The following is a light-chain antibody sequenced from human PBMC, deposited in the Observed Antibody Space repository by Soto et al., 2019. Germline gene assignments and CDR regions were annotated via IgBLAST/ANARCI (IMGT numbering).Light chain of an antibody. V-gene: IGKV1-5*03. CDR2: KAS. CDR3: QQYKSYWT. CDR1: QSISSW. J-gene: IGKJ1*01. Sequence: DIQMTQSPSTLSASAGDRVTITCRASQSISSWLAWYQQKAGQAPNLLIYKASNLESGVPSRFSGSGSGTEFTLTSSSLQPDDFATYYCQQYKSYWTFGQGTKVEIK.